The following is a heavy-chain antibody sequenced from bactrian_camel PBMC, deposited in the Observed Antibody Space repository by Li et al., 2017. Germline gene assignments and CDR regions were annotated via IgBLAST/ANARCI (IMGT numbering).Heavy chain of an antibody. V-gene: IGHV3S7*01. J-gene: IGHJ4*01. CDR2: SHSDGTDT. D-gene: IGHD6*01. CDR1: GFTFSSSG. Sequence: VQLVESGGGLVQPGGSLRLSCAASGFTFSSSGMSWVRQAPGKGLEWVSGSHSDGTDTYYADSVKGRFTISRDNAKNTVYLQMNSLKPEDTAVYYCVRDAGTPYGYNYWGQGTQVTVS. CDR3: VRDAGTPYGYNY.